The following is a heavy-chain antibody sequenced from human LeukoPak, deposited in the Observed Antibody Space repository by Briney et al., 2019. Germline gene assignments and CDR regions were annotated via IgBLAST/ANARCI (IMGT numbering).Heavy chain of an antibody. J-gene: IGHJ4*02. D-gene: IGHD2-15*01. CDR3: AREVVVAATPY. CDR1: GYTFGAYY. V-gene: IGHV1-2*02. Sequence: ASVKVSCKASGYTFGAYYMHWVRQAPGQGLEWMGWINPNSGGTNYAQKFQGRVTMTRDTSISTAYMELSRLRSDDTAVYYCAREVVVAATPYWGQGTLVTVSS. CDR2: INPNSGGT.